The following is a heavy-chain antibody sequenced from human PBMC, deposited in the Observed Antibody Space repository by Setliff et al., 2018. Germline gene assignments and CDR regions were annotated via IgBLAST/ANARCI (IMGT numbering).Heavy chain of an antibody. CDR2: IKQDGSEK. J-gene: IGHJ4*02. CDR1: GFTFSSYG. D-gene: IGHD5-18*01. Sequence: GGSLRLSCAASGFTFSSYGMHWVRQAPGKGLEWVANIKQDGSEKYYVDSVKGRFTISRDNAKNSLYLQMNSLRAEDTAVYYCARDDMRTWIQLWPTSNYFDYWGQGTLVTVSS. CDR3: ARDDMRTWIQLWPTSNYFDY. V-gene: IGHV3-7*01.